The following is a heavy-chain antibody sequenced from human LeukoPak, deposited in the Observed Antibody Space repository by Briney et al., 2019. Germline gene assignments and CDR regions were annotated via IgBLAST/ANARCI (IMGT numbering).Heavy chain of an antibody. J-gene: IGHJ4*02. CDR1: GGSISSGDYY. Sequence: MSSETLSLTCTVSGGSISSGDYYWSWIRQPPGKGLEWIGYIYYSGSTYYNPSLKSRVTISVDTSKNQFSLKLSSVTAADTAVYYCARAKALGGFGELLSLDYWGQGTLVTVSS. CDR2: IYYSGST. CDR3: ARAKALGGFGELLSLDY. V-gene: IGHV4-30-4*08. D-gene: IGHD3-10*01.